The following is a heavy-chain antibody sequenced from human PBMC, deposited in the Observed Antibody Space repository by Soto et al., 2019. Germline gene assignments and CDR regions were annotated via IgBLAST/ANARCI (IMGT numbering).Heavy chain of an antibody. CDR2: INNSGST. CDR3: ARMLRYYDFSSGYGEMDV. D-gene: IGHD3-3*01. V-gene: IGHV4-34*01. J-gene: IGHJ6*02. Sequence: SETLSLTCAVYGGSFSGYYWSWIRQPPGKGLEWIGEINNSGSTNYNPSLKSRVTISVDTTKNQFSLNLSSVTAADTAVYYCARMLRYYDFSSGYGEMDVWGQGTTVTVSS. CDR1: GGSFSGYY.